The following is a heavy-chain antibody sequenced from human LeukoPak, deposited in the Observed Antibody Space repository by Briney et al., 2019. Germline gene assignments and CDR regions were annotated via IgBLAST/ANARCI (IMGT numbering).Heavy chain of an antibody. J-gene: IGHJ6*03. CDR2: INPNSGGT. CDR1: GYTFTGYY. CDR3: ARGMTGYYNYYYYYYMDV. V-gene: IGHV1-2*02. Sequence: ASVKVSCKASGYTFTGYYMHWVRQAPGQGLEWMGWINPNSGGTNYAQKFQGRVTMTRDTAISTAYMELSRLRSDDTAVYYCARGMTGYYNYYYYYYMDVWGKGTTVTVSS. D-gene: IGHD3-9*01.